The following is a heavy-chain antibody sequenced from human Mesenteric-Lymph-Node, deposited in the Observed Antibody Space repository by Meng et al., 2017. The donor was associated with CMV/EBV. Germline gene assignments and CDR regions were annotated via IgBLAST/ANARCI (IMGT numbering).Heavy chain of an antibody. CDR2: INPNSGGT. CDR3: ASVAAIVVTDPYNYYYGLDV. V-gene: IGHV1-2*02. CDR1: GYTLTGYY. Sequence: ASVKVSCKASGYTLTGYYMHWVRQAPGQGLEWMGWINPNSGGTNYAQKFQGRIAMTRDTSITTVYMDLSSLRSDDTAVYYCASVAAIVVTDPYNYYYGLDVWGQGTTVTVSS. J-gene: IGHJ6*02. D-gene: IGHD3-22*01.